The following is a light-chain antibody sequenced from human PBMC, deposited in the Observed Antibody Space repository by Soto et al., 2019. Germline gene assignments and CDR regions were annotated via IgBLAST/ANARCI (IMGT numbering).Light chain of an antibody. CDR3: QQLNSYPPWT. Sequence: ILLTQSPSSLSSSVGDRVTITCRASQGISSNLAWYQQKPGRAPTLLIFGASTLQSGVPSRFSGSGSGTDFSLTISSLQHEDVATEFCQQLNSYPPWTFGQGTKVEIK. CDR2: GAS. J-gene: IGKJ1*01. V-gene: IGKV1-9*01. CDR1: QGISSN.